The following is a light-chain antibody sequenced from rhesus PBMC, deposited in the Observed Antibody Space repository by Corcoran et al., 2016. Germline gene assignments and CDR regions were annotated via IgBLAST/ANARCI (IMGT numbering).Light chain of an antibody. CDR2: KAS. V-gene: IGKV1-74*01. J-gene: IGKJ4*01. CDR3: QHGYGTPLT. Sequence: DIQMTQSPSSLSASVGDIVTITCRASENVNNYLNWYQQKPGKAPKLLIYKASTLQSGVPSRFSGSGSGTDYTFTISSLQPEDVATYYCQHGYGTPLTFGGGTKVEIK. CDR1: ENVNNY.